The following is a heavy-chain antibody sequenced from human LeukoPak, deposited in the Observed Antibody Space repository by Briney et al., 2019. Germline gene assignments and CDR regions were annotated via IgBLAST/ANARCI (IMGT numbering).Heavy chain of an antibody. CDR2: IKEDGSVK. CDR3: ASSRITMVRGYYFDY. CDR1: GFSFSTYW. V-gene: IGHV3-7*05. Sequence: GGSLRLSCAASGFSFSTYWMSWVRQAPGKGLEWVANIKEDGSVKYYVDSVKGRFTVSRDNAKNSVYLQMNSLRAEDTAVYYCASSRITMVRGYYFDYWGQGTLVTVSS. D-gene: IGHD3-10*01. J-gene: IGHJ4*02.